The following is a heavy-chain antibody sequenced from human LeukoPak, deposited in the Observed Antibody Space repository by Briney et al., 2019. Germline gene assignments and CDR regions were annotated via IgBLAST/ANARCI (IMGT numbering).Heavy chain of an antibody. CDR2: NCTSSSTI. J-gene: IGHJ4*02. V-gene: IGHV3-48*02. CDR3: ASRFGDACSW. Sequence: GGSLSLSCAVSGFTFSASCMNWVRHAPGEGLEWLSYNCTSSSTIYYADSAKGRFKVSRHKDKKSLYLQMNSLRDEDTALYDSASRFGDACSWWGQATLVTVSS. CDR1: GFTFSASC. D-gene: IGHD2-15*01.